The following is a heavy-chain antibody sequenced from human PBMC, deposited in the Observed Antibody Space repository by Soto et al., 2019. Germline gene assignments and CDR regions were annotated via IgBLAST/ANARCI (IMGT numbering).Heavy chain of an antibody. D-gene: IGHD6-19*01. Sequence: EVQLVESGGGLVQPGGSLRLSCAASGFTFSSYWMSWVRQAPGKGLEWVANIKQDGSEKYYVDSVKGRFTISRDNAKTSLYLQMNSLRAEDTAVYYCARAGGPYGWYYFAYGGQGTLVTVSS. J-gene: IGHJ4*02. CDR2: IKQDGSEK. CDR1: GFTFSSYW. CDR3: ARAGGPYGWYYFAY. V-gene: IGHV3-7*01.